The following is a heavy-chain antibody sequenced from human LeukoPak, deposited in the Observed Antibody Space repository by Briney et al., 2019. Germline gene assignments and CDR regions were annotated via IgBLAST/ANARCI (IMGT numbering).Heavy chain of an antibody. V-gene: IGHV4-38-2*01. CDR3: VRLAALRGFYYYMDV. CDR2: VYRDGNT. J-gene: IGHJ6*03. CDR1: GYSISSGYY. D-gene: IGHD6-25*01. Sequence: SETLSLTCSVSGYSISSGYYWGWIRQPPGKGLEWVANVYRDGNTYYSPSLESRVTISVDTSKNLFSLKLSSLSAADTAVYYCVRLAALRGFYYYMDVWGKGTAVTVSS.